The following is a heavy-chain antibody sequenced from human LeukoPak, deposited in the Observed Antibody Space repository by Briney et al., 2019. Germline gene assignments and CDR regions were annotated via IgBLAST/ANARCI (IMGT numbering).Heavy chain of an antibody. CDR1: GYTFTSYG. Sequence: VASVKVSCKASGYTFTSYGINWVRQAPGQGLEWMGWISAYNDNTNYAQKLQGRVTMTTDTSTSTAYMELRSLRSDDTAVYYCARDLDQYSGRYGGFGHDFWGQGTLVTVSS. J-gene: IGHJ4*02. CDR2: ISAYNDNT. D-gene: IGHD1-26*01. V-gene: IGHV1-18*01. CDR3: ARDLDQYSGRYGGFGHDF.